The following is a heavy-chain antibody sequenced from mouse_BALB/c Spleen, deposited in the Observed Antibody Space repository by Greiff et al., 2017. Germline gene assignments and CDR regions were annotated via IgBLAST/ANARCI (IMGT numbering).Heavy chain of an antibody. CDR3: ARDEMMYRYDGAIDY. J-gene: IGHJ4*01. D-gene: IGHD2-14*01. CDR2: IRNKANGYTT. V-gene: IGHV7-3*02. Sequence: EVKLVESGGGLVQPGGSLRLSCATSGFTFTDYYMSWVRQPPGKALEWLGFIRNKANGYTTEYSASVKGRFTISRDNSQSILYLQMNTLRAEDSATYNCARDEMMYRYDGAIDYWGQGTSVTVSS. CDR1: GFTFTDYY.